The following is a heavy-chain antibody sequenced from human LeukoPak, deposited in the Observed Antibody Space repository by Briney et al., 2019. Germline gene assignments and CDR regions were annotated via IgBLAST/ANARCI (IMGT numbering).Heavy chain of an antibody. CDR1: EFTFSNYW. J-gene: IGHJ2*01. CDR3: ARANPADFNL. V-gene: IGHV3-74*01. Sequence: GGSLRLSCVASEFTFSNYWIHWVRQPPGKGLVWVSRIRYDGIVTNYADSVEGRFTISRDNAKNTVHLQMNSLRDDDTAVYYCARANPADFNLWGRGTLVTVSS. D-gene: IGHD1-14*01. CDR2: IRYDGIVT.